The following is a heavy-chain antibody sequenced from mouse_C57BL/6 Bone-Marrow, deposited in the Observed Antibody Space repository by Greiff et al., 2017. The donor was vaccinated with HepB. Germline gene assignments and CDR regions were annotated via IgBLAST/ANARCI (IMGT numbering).Heavy chain of an antibody. CDR2: IDPENGDT. D-gene: IGHD1-1*01. CDR1: GFNIKDDY. V-gene: IGHV14-4*01. Sequence: VQLQQSGAELVRPGASVKLSCTASGFNIKDDYMHWVKQRPEQGLEWIGWIDPENGDTEYASKFQGKATITADTSSNAAYLQLSGLTSEDTALYYCTTTVVALYYYAMDYWGQGTSVTVSS. CDR3: TTTVVALYYYAMDY. J-gene: IGHJ4*01.